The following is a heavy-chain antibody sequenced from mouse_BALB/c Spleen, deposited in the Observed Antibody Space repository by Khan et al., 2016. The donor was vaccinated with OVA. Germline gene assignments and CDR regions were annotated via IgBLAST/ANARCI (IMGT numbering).Heavy chain of an antibody. CDR1: GYTFTNYG. V-gene: IGHV9-1*02. CDR2: INTYTGEP. J-gene: IGHJ1*01. CDR3: ARISSYWYSDV. Sequence: QIQLVQSGPELKKPGETVKISCKASGYTFTNYGMHWVKQAPGQGLKWMGWINTYTGEPTYADDFKGRFVFSFKTSASTAYMQISNLKNEDMTAYFCARISSYWYSDVWGAGTTVTVSS. D-gene: IGHD6-2*01.